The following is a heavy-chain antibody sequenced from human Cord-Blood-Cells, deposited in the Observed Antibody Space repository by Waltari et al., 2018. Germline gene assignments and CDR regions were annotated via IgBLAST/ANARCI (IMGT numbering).Heavy chain of an antibody. CDR2: IYHSGST. J-gene: IGHJ6*02. CDR3: ARSIYDYNYYYGMDV. Sequence: QLQLQESGSGLVKPSQTLSLTCAVSGGSISSGGYSWSWIRQPPGKGLEWIGYIYHSGSTSYNPSLKSRVTSSVDRSKNQFSLKLSSVTAADTAVYYCARSIYDYNYYYGMDVWGQGTTVTVSS. D-gene: IGHD5-12*01. CDR1: GGSISSGGYS. V-gene: IGHV4-30-2*01.